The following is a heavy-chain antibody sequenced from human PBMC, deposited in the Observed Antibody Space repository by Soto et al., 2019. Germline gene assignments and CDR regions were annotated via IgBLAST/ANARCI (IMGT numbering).Heavy chain of an antibody. CDR3: ARDRGSSGWYDY. V-gene: IGHV3-33*01. J-gene: IGHJ4*02. CDR2: IWYDGSNK. Sequence: QVQLVESGRGVGHPGRSLRLSCAASGFTFSSYGMHWVRKAPGKGLEWVAVIWYDGSNKYYADSVKGRFTISRDNSKNTLYLQMNSLRAEDTAVYYCARDRGSSGWYDYWGQGTLVPVSS. D-gene: IGHD6-19*01. CDR1: GFTFSSYG.